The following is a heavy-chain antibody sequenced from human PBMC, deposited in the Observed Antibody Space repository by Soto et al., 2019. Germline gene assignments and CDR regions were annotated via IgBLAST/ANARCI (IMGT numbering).Heavy chain of an antibody. CDR3: ARDLKEYCSDGKCNWFDP. CDR2: ISYSGST. Sequence: SETLSLTCTVSGGSISSGGYYWSWIRQPPGKGLEWIGYISYSGSTNYNPSLKSRVTISFDASKNEISLQVRSATAADAAVYYCARDLKEYCSDGKCNWFDPWGQGTLVTAPQ. V-gene: IGHV4-61*08. CDR1: GGSISSGGYY. J-gene: IGHJ5*02. D-gene: IGHD2-15*01.